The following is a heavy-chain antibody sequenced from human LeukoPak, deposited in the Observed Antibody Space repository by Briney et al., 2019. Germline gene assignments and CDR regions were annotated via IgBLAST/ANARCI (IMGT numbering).Heavy chain of an antibody. J-gene: IGHJ6*02. V-gene: IGHV3-30*18. Sequence: GRSLRLSCAASGFTFSSYGMHWVRQAPGKELEWVAVISYDGSNKYYADSVKGRFTISRDNSKNTLYLQMNSLRAEDTAVYYCAKGSFEWLLFYGMDVWGQGTTVTVSS. CDR1: GFTFSSYG. CDR3: AKGSFEWLLFYGMDV. D-gene: IGHD3-3*01. CDR2: ISYDGSNK.